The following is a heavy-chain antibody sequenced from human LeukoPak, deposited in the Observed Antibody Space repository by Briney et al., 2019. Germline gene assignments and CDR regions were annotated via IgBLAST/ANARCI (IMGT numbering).Heavy chain of an antibody. V-gene: IGHV4-34*01. CDR3: ARVYSSSWYELDP. D-gene: IGHD6-13*01. CDR1: SESFSGYF. Sequence: SETLSLTCAIYSESFSGYFWSWIRQPPGKGLEWIGEINYSGSTNYNPSLKSRVTISVDTSKNQFSLKLSSVTAADTAVYYCARVYSSSWYELDPWGQGTLVTVSS. J-gene: IGHJ5*02. CDR2: INYSGST.